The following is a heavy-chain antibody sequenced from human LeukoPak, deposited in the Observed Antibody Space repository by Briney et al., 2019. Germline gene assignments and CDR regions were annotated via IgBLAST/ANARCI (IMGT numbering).Heavy chain of an antibody. Sequence: PGGSLRLSCAVSGFSFRSYGMHWIRQAPGKGLEWLAMISYDGSEEHYLDSVKGRFTISRDNLKNTLHLQLNSLRPDDSAIYYYAKGVDTVVDIAYFDSWGQGAPVTVSS. CDR3: AKGVDTVVDIAYFDS. CDR1: GFSFRSYG. V-gene: IGHV3-30*18. D-gene: IGHD2-15*01. CDR2: ISYDGSEE. J-gene: IGHJ4*02.